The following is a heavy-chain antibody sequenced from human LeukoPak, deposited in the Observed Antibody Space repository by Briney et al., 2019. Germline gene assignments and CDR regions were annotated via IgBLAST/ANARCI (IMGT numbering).Heavy chain of an antibody. CDR1: GGSISSYY. CDR3: ARERDGYPSHYFDY. Sequence: PSETLSLTCTVSGGSISSYYWSWIRQPPGKGLEWIGYIYYSGSTNYNPSLKSRVTISVDTSKNQFSLKLSSVTAADTAVYYCARERDGYPSHYFDYWGQGTLVTVSS. J-gene: IGHJ4*02. CDR2: IYYSGST. D-gene: IGHD5-24*01. V-gene: IGHV4-59*01.